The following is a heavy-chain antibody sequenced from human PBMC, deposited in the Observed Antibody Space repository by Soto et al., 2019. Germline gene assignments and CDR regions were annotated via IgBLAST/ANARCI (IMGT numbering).Heavy chain of an antibody. CDR1: GFTVSAYA. CDR2: ISGSAGAT. J-gene: IGHJ4*02. V-gene: IGHV3-23*01. D-gene: IGHD6-13*01. CDR3: ARQDYSTTWYLNY. Sequence: PGGSLRTSCAASGFTVSAYAMTWVRQAPGKGLEWVSVISGSAGATYYADSVKGRFTISRDNSKDTLYLQMNSLRAEDTAVYYCARQDYSTTWYLNYWGQGTLVTVSS.